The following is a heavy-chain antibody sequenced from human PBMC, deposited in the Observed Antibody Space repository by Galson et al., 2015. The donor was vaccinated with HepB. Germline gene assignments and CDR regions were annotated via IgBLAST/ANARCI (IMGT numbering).Heavy chain of an antibody. V-gene: IGHV3-30*04. D-gene: IGHD5-12*01. CDR3: ARDLSSAYDVDF. Sequence: SLRLSCAASGFSFSLYSMHWVRQAPGKGLEWVAVTSADGKNKHYAGSVKGRFTISRDNSKNTVDLQMNGLREEDTAVYYCARDLSSAYDVDFWGQGAPVAVSS. J-gene: IGHJ4*02. CDR1: GFSFSLYS. CDR2: TSADGKNK.